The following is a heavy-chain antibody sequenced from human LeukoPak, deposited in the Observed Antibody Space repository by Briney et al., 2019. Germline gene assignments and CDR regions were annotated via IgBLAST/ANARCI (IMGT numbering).Heavy chain of an antibody. CDR2: ISSSGSTI. V-gene: IGHV3-11*01. D-gene: IGHD2-2*01. J-gene: IGHJ4*02. CDR1: GFTFSYYY. Sequence: GGSLRFSCGASGFTFSYYYMSWIRQAPGKGLEWVSYISSSGSTIYYADSVKGRFTISRDNAKNSLHLQMNSLRAEDTAVYYCARGGFRVKVPAAPVDYWGQGPLVTVSS. CDR3: ARGGFRVKVPAAPVDY.